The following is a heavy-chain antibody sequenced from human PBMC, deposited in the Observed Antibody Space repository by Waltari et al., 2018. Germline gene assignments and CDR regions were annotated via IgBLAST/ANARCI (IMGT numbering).Heavy chain of an antibody. D-gene: IGHD6-19*01. V-gene: IGHV4-38-2*01. CDR3: ARLSGLVDY. CDR2: IYHSEST. CDR1: GYSISRGYY. Sequence: QVQLQESGPGLVKPSETLSLTCAVSGYSISRGYYWGWIRQPPGKGLEWIGSIYHSESTYYNPSLKSRVTISVDTSKNQFSLKLSSVTAADTAVYYCARLSGLVDYWGQGTLVTVSS. J-gene: IGHJ4*02.